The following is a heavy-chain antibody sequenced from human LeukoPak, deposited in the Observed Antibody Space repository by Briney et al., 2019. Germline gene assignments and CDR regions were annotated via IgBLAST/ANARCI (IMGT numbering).Heavy chain of an antibody. D-gene: IGHD3-10*02. V-gene: IGHV3-23*01. CDR3: AKARTDMFSLSWFDY. Sequence: GESLKISCAASGFTFSNYATSWVRQAPGKGLEWVSGISAYGDSKYYADSVNGRFTISRDNSKNTLYLQMNSLRAEDTAVYYRAKARTDMFSLSWFDYWGQGTLVTVSS. CDR1: GFTFSNYA. CDR2: ISAYGDSK. J-gene: IGHJ4*02.